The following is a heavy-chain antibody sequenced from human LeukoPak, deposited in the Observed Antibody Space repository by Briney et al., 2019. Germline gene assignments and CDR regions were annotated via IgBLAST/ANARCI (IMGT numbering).Heavy chain of an antibody. CDR1: GFTFSNYW. Sequence: PGGSLRLSCVASGFTFSNYWMHWVRQPPGKGLVWVSRIYVDGRTTNYADSVKGRFTISRDNAKNTVYLQVNSLRAEDTAVYFCARGGSDTAMAHDYWGQGTLVTVSS. J-gene: IGHJ4*02. V-gene: IGHV3-74*01. D-gene: IGHD5-18*01. CDR3: ARGGSDTAMAHDY. CDR2: IYVDGRTT.